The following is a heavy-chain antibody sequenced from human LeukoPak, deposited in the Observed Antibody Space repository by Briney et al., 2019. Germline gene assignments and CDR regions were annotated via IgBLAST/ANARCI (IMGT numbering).Heavy chain of an antibody. CDR1: GFTFSSYA. D-gene: IGHD3-10*01. J-gene: IGHJ4*02. CDR2: ISYDGSNK. Sequence: PGGSLRLSCAASGFTFSSYAMHWVRQAPGKGLEWVAVISYDGSNKYYADSVKGRFTISRDNSKNTLYLHMTSLRGGDTALYYCAKERDYRVSTSCDYWGQGTQVTVSS. V-gene: IGHV3-30-3*01. CDR3: AKERDYRVSTSCDY.